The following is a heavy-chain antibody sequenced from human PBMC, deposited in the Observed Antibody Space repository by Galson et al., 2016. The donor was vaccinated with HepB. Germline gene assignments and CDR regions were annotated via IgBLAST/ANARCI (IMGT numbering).Heavy chain of an antibody. J-gene: IGHJ6*02. V-gene: IGHV1-18*01. CDR3: ARDPRKIRYQLLEIYYYYYAMGD. CDR1: GYTFTTYG. CDR2: ISAYHGNT. D-gene: IGHD2-2*01. Sequence: SVKVSCKASGYTFTTYGISWVRQAPGQGLEWMGWISAYHGNTNYAQKLQGRVTMTTDTSTSTAYMELRSLRSDDTAVYYCARDPRKIRYQLLEIYYYYYAMGDGGQRTTVTVSS.